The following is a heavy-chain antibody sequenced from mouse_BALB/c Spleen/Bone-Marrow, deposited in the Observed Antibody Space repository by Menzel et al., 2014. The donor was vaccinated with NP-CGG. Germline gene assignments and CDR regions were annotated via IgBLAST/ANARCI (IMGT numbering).Heavy chain of an antibody. CDR1: GFNIKDTY. J-gene: IGHJ2*01. CDR2: IDPANGNT. Sequence: VQLQQSGAELVKPGASVKLSCTASGFNIKDTYMHWVKQRPEQGLEWIGRIDPANGNTKYDPKFQGKATITADTSSNTAYLQLSSLTSEDTAVFSSPPSSFCCCLFDYWGPGTTLTVSS. CDR3: PPSSFCCCLFDY. V-gene: IGHV14-3*02. D-gene: IGHD6-1*01.